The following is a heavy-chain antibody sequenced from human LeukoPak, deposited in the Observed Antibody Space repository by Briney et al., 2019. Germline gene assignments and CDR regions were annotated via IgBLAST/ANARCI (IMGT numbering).Heavy chain of an antibody. D-gene: IGHD6-13*01. CDR3: AREFAGGIAAADSGYWFDP. V-gene: IGHV1-2*02. J-gene: IGHJ5*02. CDR1: GYTFTGYY. Sequence: GASVKVSCKASGYTFTGYYMHWVRQAPGQGLEWMGWINPNSGGTNYAQKFQGRVTMTRDTSISTAYMELSRLRSDDTAVYYCAREFAGGIAAADSGYWFDPWGQGTLVTVSS. CDR2: INPNSGGT.